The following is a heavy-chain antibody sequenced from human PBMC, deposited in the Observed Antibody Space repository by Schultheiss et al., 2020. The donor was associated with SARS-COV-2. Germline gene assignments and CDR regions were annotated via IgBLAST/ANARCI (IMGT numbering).Heavy chain of an antibody. CDR3: ARTYCSSTSCLYGYYYYYMDV. V-gene: IGHV4-61*02. Sequence: SQTLSLTCAVSGGSISSSNWWSWIRQPAGKGLEWIGRIYTSGSTNYNPSLKSRVTISVDTSKNQFSLKLSSVTAADTAVYYCARTYCSSTSCLYGYYYYYMDVWGKGTTVTVSS. J-gene: IGHJ6*03. CDR1: GGSISSSNW. CDR2: IYTSGST. D-gene: IGHD2-2*01.